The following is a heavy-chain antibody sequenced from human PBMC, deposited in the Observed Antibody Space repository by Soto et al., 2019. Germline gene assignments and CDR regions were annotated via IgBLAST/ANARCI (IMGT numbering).Heavy chain of an antibody. Sequence: PGGSLRLSCAASGFTFDDYAMHWVRQAPGKGLEWVSGISWNSGSIGYADSVKGRFTISRDNAKNSLYLQMNSLRAEDTALYYCAKEGFSSTSTYGGGMDVWGQGTTVTVSS. J-gene: IGHJ6*02. D-gene: IGHD2-2*01. CDR2: ISWNSGSI. V-gene: IGHV3-9*01. CDR3: AKEGFSSTSTYGGGMDV. CDR1: GFTFDDYA.